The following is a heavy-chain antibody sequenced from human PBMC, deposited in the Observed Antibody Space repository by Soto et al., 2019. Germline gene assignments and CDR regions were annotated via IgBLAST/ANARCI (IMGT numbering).Heavy chain of an antibody. J-gene: IGHJ3*02. Sequence: GGSLRLSCAASGFTFSSYGMHWVRQAPGKGLEWVAVIWYDGSNKYYADSVKGRFTISRDNSKNTLYLQMNSLRAEDTAVYYCARVGYYYDSSGYRDAFDIWGQGTMVTVSS. V-gene: IGHV3-33*01. CDR1: GFTFSSYG. D-gene: IGHD3-22*01. CDR2: IWYDGSNK. CDR3: ARVGYYYDSSGYRDAFDI.